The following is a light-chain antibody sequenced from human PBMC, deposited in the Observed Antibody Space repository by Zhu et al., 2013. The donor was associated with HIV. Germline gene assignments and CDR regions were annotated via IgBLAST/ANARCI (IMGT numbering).Light chain of an antibody. V-gene: IGLV2-14*01. J-gene: IGLJ3*02. CDR2: EVS. Sequence: QSALTQPASVSGSPGQSITISCTGTISDVGAYNYVSWYQQYPGKAPKLIIHEVSNRPSGVSSRFSGSKSANTASLTISGLQTEDEADYYCCSYAGSSTLGVFGGGTKLTFL. CDR3: CSYAGSSTLGV. CDR1: ISDVGAYNY.